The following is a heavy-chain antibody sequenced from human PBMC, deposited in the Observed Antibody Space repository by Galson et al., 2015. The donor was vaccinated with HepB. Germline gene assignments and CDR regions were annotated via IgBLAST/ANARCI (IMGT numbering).Heavy chain of an antibody. CDR2: IYSVGTT. D-gene: IGHD2-15*01. CDR3: LGFPGY. CDR1: GFTVTKNH. V-gene: IGHV3-53*01. J-gene: IGHJ4*02. Sequence: SLRLSCAASGFTVTKNHMTWVRQAPGKGLEWLSIIYSVGTTYYADSVKGRFTISRDKSKNTLYLQKNSLRAEDTAIYYCLGFPGYWGQGTLVTASS.